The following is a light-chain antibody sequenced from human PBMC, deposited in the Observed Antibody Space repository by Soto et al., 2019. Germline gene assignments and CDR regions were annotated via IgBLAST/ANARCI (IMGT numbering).Light chain of an antibody. CDR3: QQYNRSPYT. V-gene: IGKV3-20*01. J-gene: IGKJ2*01. CDR1: QSVSNAY. Sequence: EIVLTQSPGTLSLSPGERATLSCRTSQSVSNAYVTWYQQKRRQPPRLLIFGASNRATGIPDRFSGSGSGTDFTLTISRVEPEDFAVYYCQQYNRSPYTFGQGSKLE. CDR2: GAS.